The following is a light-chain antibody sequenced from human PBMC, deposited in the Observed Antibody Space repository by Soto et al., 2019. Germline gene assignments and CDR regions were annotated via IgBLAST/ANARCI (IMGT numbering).Light chain of an antibody. CDR2: EVN. Sequence: QSVLTQPAAVSGSPGQSITVSCTGTSSDIGSDNYVSWYQQHPGKAAKLIIYEVNNRPSGVSNRFSGSKSGNTASLTVSALQAEDEADYYCASYTATSTPVFGTGTKVTVL. V-gene: IGLV2-14*01. J-gene: IGLJ1*01. CDR3: ASYTATSTPV. CDR1: SSDIGSDNY.